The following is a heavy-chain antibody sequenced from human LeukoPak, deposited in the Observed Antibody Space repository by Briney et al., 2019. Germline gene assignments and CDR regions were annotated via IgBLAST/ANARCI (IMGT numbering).Heavy chain of an antibody. Sequence: GGSLRLSCAASGSTFSTSWMTWVRQGPGKGLEWVANINQDGSEKYYVDFGKGRFTISRDNAKNSLYLQLNSLRAEDTAVYYCARDRGLAYWGQGILVIVSS. CDR3: ARDRGLAY. CDR1: GSTFSTSW. D-gene: IGHD5-12*01. J-gene: IGHJ4*02. V-gene: IGHV3-7*01. CDR2: INQDGSEK.